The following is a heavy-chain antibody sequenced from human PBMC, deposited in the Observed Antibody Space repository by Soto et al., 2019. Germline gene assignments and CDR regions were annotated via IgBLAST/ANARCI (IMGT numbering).Heavy chain of an antibody. Sequence: SETLSLTCAVSGGSIRSGGYSWSWIRQPPGKGLEWIGYIYHSGSTYYNPSLKSRVTISVDRSKNQFSLKLSSVTAADTAVYYCARHYDILTGYYWAWFDPWGQGTLVTVSS. V-gene: IGHV4-30-2*01. J-gene: IGHJ5*02. CDR1: GGSIRSGGYS. CDR3: ARHYDILTGYYWAWFDP. D-gene: IGHD3-9*01. CDR2: IYHSGST.